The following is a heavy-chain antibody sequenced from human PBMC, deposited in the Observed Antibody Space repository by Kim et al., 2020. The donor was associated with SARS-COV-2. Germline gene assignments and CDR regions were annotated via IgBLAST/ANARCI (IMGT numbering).Heavy chain of an antibody. V-gene: IGHV3-21*01. CDR3: ASNGCSGGSCYHYYGMDV. Sequence: GGSLRLSCAASGFTFSSYSMNWVRQAPGKGLEWVSSISSSSSYIYYADSMKGRFTISRDNAKNSLYLQMNSLRAEDTAVYYCASNGCSGGSCYHYYGMDVWGQGTTVTVSS. CDR1: GFTFSSYS. CDR2: ISSSSSYI. J-gene: IGHJ6*02. D-gene: IGHD2-15*01.